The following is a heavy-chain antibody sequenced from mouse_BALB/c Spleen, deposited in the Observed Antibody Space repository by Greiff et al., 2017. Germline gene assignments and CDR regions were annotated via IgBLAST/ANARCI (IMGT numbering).Heavy chain of an antibody. D-gene: IGHD4-1*01. Sequence: EVMLVESGGGLVQPGGSLRLSCATSGFTFTDYYMSWVRQPPGKALEWLGFIRNKANGYTTEYSASVKGRFTISRDNSQSILYLQMNTLRAEDSATYYCARDWDTFAYWGQGTLVTVSA. J-gene: IGHJ3*01. CDR3: ARDWDTFAY. CDR2: IRNKANGYTT. V-gene: IGHV7-3*02. CDR1: GFTFTDYY.